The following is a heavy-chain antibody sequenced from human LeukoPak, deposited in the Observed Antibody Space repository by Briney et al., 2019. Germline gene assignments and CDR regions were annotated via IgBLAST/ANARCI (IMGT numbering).Heavy chain of an antibody. CDR1: GFTFDDYA. J-gene: IGHJ4*02. Sequence: GGSLRLSCAASGFTFDDYAMHWVRQAPGKGLEWVSGISWNSGSIGYADSVKGRFTISRDNAKNSLYLQVNSLRAEDTALYYCAKDMHSSGWANLDYWGQGTLVTVSS. D-gene: IGHD6-19*01. V-gene: IGHV3-9*01. CDR2: ISWNSGSI. CDR3: AKDMHSSGWANLDY.